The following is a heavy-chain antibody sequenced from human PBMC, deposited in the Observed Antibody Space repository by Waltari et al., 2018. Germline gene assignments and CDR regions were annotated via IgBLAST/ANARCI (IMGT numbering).Heavy chain of an antibody. Sequence: QVQLQESGPGLVKPSQTLSLTCTVSGGSISSGSYYWSWIRQPAGKGLEWIGRIYTSGSTNYNPSLKSRVTISVDTSKNQFSLKLSSVTAADTAVYYCARDLGFGWLGAFDIWGQGTMVTVSS. V-gene: IGHV4-61*02. CDR1: GGSISSGSYY. J-gene: IGHJ3*02. CDR3: ARDLGFGWLGAFDI. D-gene: IGHD6-19*01. CDR2: IYTSGST.